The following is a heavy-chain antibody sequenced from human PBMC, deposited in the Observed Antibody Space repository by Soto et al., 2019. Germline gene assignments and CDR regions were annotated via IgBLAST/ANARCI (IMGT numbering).Heavy chain of an antibody. CDR2: IYYSGST. CDR3: ARSGYSYGPNPLLY. J-gene: IGHJ4*02. V-gene: IGHV4-31*03. D-gene: IGHD5-18*01. Sequence: QVQLQESDPGLVKPSQTLSLTCIVSGGSISSGGYYWSWIRQHPGKGLEWIGYIYYSGSTYYNPSLKSRVTISVDTSKNQFSLKLSSVTAADTAVYYCARSGYSYGPNPLLYWGQGTLVTVSS. CDR1: GGSISSGGYY.